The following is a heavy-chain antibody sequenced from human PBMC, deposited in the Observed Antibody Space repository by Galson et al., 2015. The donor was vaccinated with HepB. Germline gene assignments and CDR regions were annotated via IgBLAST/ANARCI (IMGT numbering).Heavy chain of an antibody. CDR3: ARLRGEEQLVPPYYSYYMDV. D-gene: IGHD6-6*01. CDR2: IYYSGNT. V-gene: IGHV4-59*08. J-gene: IGHJ6*03. Sequence: SETLSLTCTVSGDSINSHYWSWIRQPPGKGLEWIGYIYYSGNTNYNPPLKSRVTISVDRSKNQFSLKLNSVTAADTAVYYCARLRGEEQLVPPYYSYYMDVWGKGTTVTVSS. CDR1: GDSINSHY.